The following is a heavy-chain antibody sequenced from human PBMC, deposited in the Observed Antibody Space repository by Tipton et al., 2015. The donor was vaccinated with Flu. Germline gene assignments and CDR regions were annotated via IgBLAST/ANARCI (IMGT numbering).Heavy chain of an antibody. J-gene: IGHJ3*02. CDR1: GYSFTSYW. D-gene: IGHD6-13*01. CDR3: VRHPPLIARSAAAGTKAADI. CDR2: ISPGDSDT. Sequence: QLVQSGAEVKKPGESLKISCKGSGYSFTSYWIGWVRQMPGKGLEWMGIISPGDSDTRYRPSFQGQVTISADKSVSTAYLQWSSLKASDTAMYYCVRHPPLIARSAAAGTKAADIWGQGTMVTVSS. V-gene: IGHV5-51*01.